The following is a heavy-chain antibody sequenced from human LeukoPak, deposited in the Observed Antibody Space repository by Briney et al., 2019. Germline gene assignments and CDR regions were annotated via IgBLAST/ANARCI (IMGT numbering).Heavy chain of an antibody. CDR2: IYSGGST. J-gene: IGHJ6*02. Sequence: GGSLRLSCAASGFTVSSNYMSWVRQAPGKGREWWAFIYSGGSTYYADSVKGRFTISRDNSKNPLYLQMSSLRAEDTSVYYCARGASYYYGMDVWGQGTPVTVSS. V-gene: IGHV3-66*01. CDR3: ARGASYYYGMDV. CDR1: GFTVSSNY.